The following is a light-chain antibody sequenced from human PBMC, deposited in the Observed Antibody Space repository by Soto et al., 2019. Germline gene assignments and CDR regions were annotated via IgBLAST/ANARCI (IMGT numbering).Light chain of an antibody. J-gene: IGKJ1*01. CDR3: QKYNNWPPT. CDR2: GES. Sequence: VMTQSPGTLSVSPGESATLSCMASQSVRRNLAWYQQKPGQAPRLLRYGESTRATGIPDGLSGSGSGTEFTLTISSLQSEDYAVYYCQKYNNWPPTCGQGTKVDIK. V-gene: IGKV3-15*01. CDR1: QSVRRN.